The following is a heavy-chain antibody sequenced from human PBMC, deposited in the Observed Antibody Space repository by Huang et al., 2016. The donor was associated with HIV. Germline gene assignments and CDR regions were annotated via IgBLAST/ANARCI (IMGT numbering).Heavy chain of an antibody. J-gene: IGHJ4*02. V-gene: IGHV3-30*02. CDR1: GFTFGSFG. CDR2: IRYDGNNY. Sequence: QVQLVESGGGVVQPGGSLRLSCTASGFTFGSFGMHWVRQAPGKGLEWVEFIRYDGNNYDYADSVRGRFTISRDNSKDTLYLQMNRLRPDDSAVYYCAKDLTYTFGRHFDYWGRGTLVTVSS. CDR3: AKDLTYTFGRHFDY. D-gene: IGHD3-3*01.